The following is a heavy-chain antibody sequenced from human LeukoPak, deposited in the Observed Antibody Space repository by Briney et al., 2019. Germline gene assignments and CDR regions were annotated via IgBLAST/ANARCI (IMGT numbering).Heavy chain of an antibody. CDR1: GFTFSPYG. CDR2: ISYDGSNK. CDR3: AKDRGSGYCSSTSCLNWFDP. Sequence: GGSLRLSCSASGFTFSPYGMHWVRQAPGKGLEWVAVISYDGSNKYYADSVKGRFTISRDNSKNTLYLQMNSLRAEDTAVYYCAKDRGSGYCSSTSCLNWFDPWGQGTLVTVSS. J-gene: IGHJ5*02. V-gene: IGHV3-30*18. D-gene: IGHD2-2*01.